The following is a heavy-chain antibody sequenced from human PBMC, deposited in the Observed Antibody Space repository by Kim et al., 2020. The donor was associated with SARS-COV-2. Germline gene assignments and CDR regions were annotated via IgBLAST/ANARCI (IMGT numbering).Heavy chain of an antibody. CDR2: ISYDVSNK. V-gene: IGHV3-30*04. J-gene: IGHJ4*02. CDR1: GFTFSSYA. CDR3: AREGGTRNYFDY. Sequence: GGSLRLSCAASGFTFSSYAMHWVRQAPGKGMEWVAVISYDVSNKYYADSVKGRFTISRDNSKNTLYLQMNSLRAQDTAVYYCAREGGTRNYFDYWGQGTLVTVSS. D-gene: IGHD1-1*01.